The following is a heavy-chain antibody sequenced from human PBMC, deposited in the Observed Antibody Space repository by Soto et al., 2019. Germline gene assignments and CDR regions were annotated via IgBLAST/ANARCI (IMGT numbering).Heavy chain of an antibody. J-gene: IGHJ6*02. CDR3: ARGWTQLWLIYYYYYGMDV. CDR2: MNPNSGNT. D-gene: IGHD5-18*01. V-gene: IGHV1-8*01. CDR1: GYTFTSYD. Sequence: ASVKVSCKASGYTFTSYDINWVRQATGQGLEWMGWMNPNSGNTGYAQKFQGRVTMTRNTSMSTAYMELSSLRSEDTAVYYCARGWTQLWLIYYYYYGMDVWGQGTTVTVSS.